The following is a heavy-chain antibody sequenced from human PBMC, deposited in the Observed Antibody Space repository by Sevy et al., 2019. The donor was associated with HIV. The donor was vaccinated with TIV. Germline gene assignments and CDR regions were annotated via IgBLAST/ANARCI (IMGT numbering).Heavy chain of an antibody. D-gene: IGHD4-17*01. J-gene: IGHJ6*02. Sequence: GGSLRLSCAASGFTFSSYSMNWVRQAPGKGLEWVSSISSSSSYIYYADSVKGRFTISRDNSKNSLYLQMNSLRAEDTAVYYCARDRGPTVTRNYYYGMDVWGQGTTVTVSS. V-gene: IGHV3-21*01. CDR2: ISSSSSYI. CDR1: GFTFSSYS. CDR3: ARDRGPTVTRNYYYGMDV.